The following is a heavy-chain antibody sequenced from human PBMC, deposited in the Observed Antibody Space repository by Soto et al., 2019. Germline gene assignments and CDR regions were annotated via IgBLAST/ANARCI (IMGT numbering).Heavy chain of an antibody. CDR2: IYYSGST. J-gene: IGHJ4*02. CDR3: AREGDDYGSYYFDY. V-gene: IGHV4-31*03. D-gene: IGHD4-17*01. Sequence: QVQLEESGPGLVKPSQTLSLTCTVSGGSISNSDYYWSWIRQHPGKGLEWIGYIYYSGSTFYNPSLKSRLTISLDTSQNQFSLRLTSVTAADTAVYYCAREGDDYGSYYFDYWGQGTLVTVSS. CDR1: GGSISNSDYY.